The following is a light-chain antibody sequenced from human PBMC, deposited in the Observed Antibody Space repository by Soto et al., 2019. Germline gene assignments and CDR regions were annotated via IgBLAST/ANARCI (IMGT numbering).Light chain of an antibody. CDR2: GAS. CDR1: QSVSSSY. CDR3: QRYGSSPLYT. Sequence: EIVLTQSPGTLSLSPGKRATLSCRASQSVSSSYLGWYQQKPGQAPRLLIYGASSRATGIPDRFSGSGSVTDFTLTISRLEPEDFAVYDCQRYGSSPLYTFGQGTKLEI. J-gene: IGKJ2*01. V-gene: IGKV3-20*01.